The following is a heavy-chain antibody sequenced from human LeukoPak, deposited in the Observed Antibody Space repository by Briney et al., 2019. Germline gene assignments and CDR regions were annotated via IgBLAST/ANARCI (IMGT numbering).Heavy chain of an antibody. D-gene: IGHD4-17*01. CDR3: AREESYGDYGYYGMDV. Sequence: ASVKVSCKASGYTFTGYYMHWVRQAPGQGLEWMGWINPNSGGTNYAQKFQGWVTMTRDTSISTAYMELSRLRSDDTAVYYCAREESYGDYGYYGMDVWGQGTTVTVSS. V-gene: IGHV1-2*04. CDR2: INPNSGGT. J-gene: IGHJ6*02. CDR1: GYTFTGYY.